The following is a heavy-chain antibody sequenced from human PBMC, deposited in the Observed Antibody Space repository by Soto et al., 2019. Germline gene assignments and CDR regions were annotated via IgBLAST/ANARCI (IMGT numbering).Heavy chain of an antibody. CDR1: GYSFTGYF. Sequence: QVQLVQSGAEVKKPGASVKVSCRASGYSFTGYFMHWVRQAPGQGLEWMGWIIPNSGATNYAQKFQGRVTMTRDTSISTAYMELSSLTSDDTAMYYCARDEAATGTGFDPWGQGTLVNVSS. V-gene: IGHV1-2*02. D-gene: IGHD6-13*01. CDR2: IIPNSGAT. J-gene: IGHJ5*02. CDR3: ARDEAATGTGFDP.